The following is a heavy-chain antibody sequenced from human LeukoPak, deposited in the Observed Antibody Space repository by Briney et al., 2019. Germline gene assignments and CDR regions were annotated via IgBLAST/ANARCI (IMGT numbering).Heavy chain of an antibody. J-gene: IGHJ5*02. CDR1: GGSISSYC. CDR2: IYYSGST. Sequence: SETLSLTCTVSGGSISSYCWSWIRQPPGKGLEWIGYIYYSGSTNYNPSLKSRVTISVGTSKNQFSLKLSSVTAADTAVYYCARQVWFGELATRLFDPWGQGTLVTVSS. V-gene: IGHV4-59*08. CDR3: ARQVWFGELATRLFDP. D-gene: IGHD3-10*01.